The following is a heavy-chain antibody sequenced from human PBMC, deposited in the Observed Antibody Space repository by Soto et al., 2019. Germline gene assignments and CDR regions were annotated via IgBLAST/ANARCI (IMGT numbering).Heavy chain of an antibody. CDR2: IYSSGST. CDR3: GRDYGYSDSSGYHLYEAFNV. J-gene: IGHJ3*01. Sequence: PSETLSLTCSVSGGSKHSVYWIWIRQSADKGLEWIGRIYSSGSTKYNASLGGRVTMSLDPSKNQFSLTFTSVTAADTAGYYCGRDYGYSDSSGYHLYEAFNVWGQGTMVNFSS. V-gene: IGHV4-4*07. D-gene: IGHD3-22*01. CDR1: GGSKHSVY.